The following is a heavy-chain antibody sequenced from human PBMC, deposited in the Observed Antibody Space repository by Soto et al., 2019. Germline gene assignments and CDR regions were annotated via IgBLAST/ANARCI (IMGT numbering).Heavy chain of an antibody. Sequence: SVKVSCKASGDTFSTYTITWVRQAPGQGLEWMGGIIPRSGTSNYAQKFQGRVTITADESTSTAYMELSSLRSEDTAVYYCAREGLVVAPSTVSSDHYYYAMDVWGQGTTVTISS. V-gene: IGHV1-69*13. J-gene: IGHJ6*02. CDR3: AREGLVVAPSTVSSDHYYYAMDV. D-gene: IGHD2-2*01. CDR1: GDTFSTYT. CDR2: IIPRSGTS.